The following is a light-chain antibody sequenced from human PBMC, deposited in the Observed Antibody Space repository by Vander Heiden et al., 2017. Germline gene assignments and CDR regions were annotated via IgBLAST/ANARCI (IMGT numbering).Light chain of an antibody. Sequence: QSTLTQHASVTGSPELSITISCPGTSNNVGNYNLVSWYQQHPGKAPKLIMYDVSERPSGVSDRFSGSKSGNTASLTIAGLQAEDEADYYCCSYAGPDTYVFGTVTKVTVL. V-gene: IGLV2-23*02. CDR2: DVS. CDR3: CSYAGPDTYV. J-gene: IGLJ1*01. CDR1: SNNVGNYNL.